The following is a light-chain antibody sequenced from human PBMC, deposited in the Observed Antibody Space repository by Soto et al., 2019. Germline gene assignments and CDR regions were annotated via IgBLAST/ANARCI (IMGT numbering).Light chain of an antibody. Sequence: ALTQPASVSGSPGQSITISCTGTSSDVGNYNLVSWYQQHPGKAPKLMIYEGSKRPSGVSNRFSGSKSGNTASLTISGLQAEDEADYYCCSYAGSSTWVFGGGTKLTVL. CDR2: EGS. CDR3: CSYAGSSTWV. J-gene: IGLJ3*02. CDR1: SSDVGNYNL. V-gene: IGLV2-23*01.